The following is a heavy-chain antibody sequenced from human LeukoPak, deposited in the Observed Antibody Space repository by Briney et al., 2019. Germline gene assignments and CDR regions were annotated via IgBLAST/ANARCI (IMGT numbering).Heavy chain of an antibody. CDR2: IHPNNGAT. V-gene: IGHV1-2*02. CDR1: GYTFTGSGWY. J-gene: IGHJ4*02. D-gene: IGHD3-10*01. CDR3: ARDGPAQMVDFDY. Sequence: VASVKVSCKASGYTFTGSGWYLYWLRQAPGQGLEYVGWIHPNNGATLYAQKFQGRVAMTTDTSISTAYMELSRLRPDDTAMYYCARDGPAQMVDFDYWGQGTLVTVSS.